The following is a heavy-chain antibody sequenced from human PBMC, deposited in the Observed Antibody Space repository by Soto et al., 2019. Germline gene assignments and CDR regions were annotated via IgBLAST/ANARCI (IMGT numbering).Heavy chain of an antibody. Sequence: QVQLVQSGDEVRKPGSSVKVSCKASGYIFVNYGIAWVRQAPGQGLEWMGWISPYSGNTNYASKVQGRLTMTTDTSTSTAYMDLGSLPSDDTAVYYCAMVDNCVSPTPQDVWGQGTTGTVSS. D-gene: IGHD5-12*01. CDR3: AMVDNCVSPTPQDV. CDR1: GYIFVNYG. V-gene: IGHV1-18*01. J-gene: IGHJ6*02. CDR2: ISPYSGNT.